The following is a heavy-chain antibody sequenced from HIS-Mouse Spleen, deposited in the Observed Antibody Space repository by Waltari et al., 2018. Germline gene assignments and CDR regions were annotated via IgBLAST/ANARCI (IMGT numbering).Heavy chain of an antibody. J-gene: IGHJ4*02. CDR2: IYYSGST. CDR3: AREPPYYDILTGYYDY. V-gene: IGHV4-39*07. Sequence: QLQLQESGPGLVKPSETLSLTCTVSGGSISSSSYYWGWIRQPPGKGLEWIGSIYYSGSTYYNPSLKSRVTISVDTSKNQFSLKLSSVTAADTAVYYCAREPPYYDILTGYYDYWGQGTLVTVSS. D-gene: IGHD3-9*01. CDR1: GGSISSSSYY.